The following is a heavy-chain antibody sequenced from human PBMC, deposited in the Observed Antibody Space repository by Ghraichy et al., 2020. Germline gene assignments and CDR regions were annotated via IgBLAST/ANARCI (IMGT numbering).Heavy chain of an antibody. V-gene: IGHV3-23*01. J-gene: IGHJ4*02. CDR1: GFTFNNYA. D-gene: IGHD1-26*01. CDR2: ITGSGSRT. CDR3: ARQWKLDY. Sequence: GGSLRLSCVVSGFTFNNYAMNWVRRAPGRGLEWVSTITGSGSRTYYADSVKGRFTISRDNSKNTLSLQMNSLRADDTAMYFCARQWKLDYWGRGALVTVSS.